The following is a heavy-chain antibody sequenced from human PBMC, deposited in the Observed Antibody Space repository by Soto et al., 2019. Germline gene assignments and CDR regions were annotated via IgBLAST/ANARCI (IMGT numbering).Heavy chain of an antibody. V-gene: IGHV4-59*01. CDR2: IYYSGST. Sequence: PSETLSLTCTVSGGSISSYYWSWIRQPPGKGLEWIGYIYYSGSTNYNPSLKSRVTISVDTSKNQFSLKLSSVTAADTAVYYCARLSDYDFWSGRGSGMDVWGQGTKVTVSS. J-gene: IGHJ6*02. CDR3: ARLSDYDFWSGRGSGMDV. CDR1: GGSISSYY. D-gene: IGHD3-3*01.